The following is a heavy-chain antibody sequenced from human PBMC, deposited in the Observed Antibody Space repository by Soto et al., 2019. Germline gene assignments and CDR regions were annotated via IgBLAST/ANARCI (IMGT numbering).Heavy chain of an antibody. V-gene: IGHV3-48*01. CDR2: ISSSSSTI. J-gene: IGHJ4*02. Sequence: GGSLRLSCAASGFTFSSYSMNWVRQAPGKGLEWVSYISSSSSTIYYADSVKGRFTISRDNAKNSLYLQMNSLRAEDTAVYYCARVVVGFGGVIVRGFDYWGQGTLVTVSS. CDR1: GFTFSSYS. CDR3: ARVVVGFGGVIVRGFDY. D-gene: IGHD3-16*02.